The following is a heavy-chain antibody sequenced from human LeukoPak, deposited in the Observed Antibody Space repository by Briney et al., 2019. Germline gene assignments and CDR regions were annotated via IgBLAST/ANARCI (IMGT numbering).Heavy chain of an antibody. CDR3: ARDRRGYYDSGSYYPLI. D-gene: IGHD3-10*01. CDR1: GYRFTGYY. CDR2: INPNSGGT. Sequence: SSVKVSCKASGYRFTGYYIHWARQAPGQGLEWMGWINPNSGGTNYAQKFQGRVTMTRDTSVSTAYMEVSRLRSDDTAVYFCARDRRGYYDSGSYYPLIWGQGTLVTVSS. V-gene: IGHV1-2*02. J-gene: IGHJ4*02.